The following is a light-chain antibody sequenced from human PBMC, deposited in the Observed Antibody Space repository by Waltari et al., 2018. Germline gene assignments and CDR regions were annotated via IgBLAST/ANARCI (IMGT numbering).Light chain of an antibody. CDR1: QSISSW. J-gene: IGKJ1*01. V-gene: IGKV1-5*03. CDR2: KAS. CDR3: QQYNSYPLT. Sequence: DIKMTQSPYTLSASVGDRVTITCRASQSISSWFAWYQQKPGKAPKLLIYKASSLESGVPSRFSGSGSGTEFTLTISSLQPDDFATYYCQQYNSYPLTFVQGTKVEIK.